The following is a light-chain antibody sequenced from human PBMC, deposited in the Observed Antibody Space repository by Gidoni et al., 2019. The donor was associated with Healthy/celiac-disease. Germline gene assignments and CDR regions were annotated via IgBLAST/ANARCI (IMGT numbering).Light chain of an antibody. V-gene: IGKV3-11*01. J-gene: IGKJ2*01. CDR2: DAS. Sequence: EIVLTQSPATLSLSPGERATLSCRASQSVSSYLAWYQQKPGQAPRLLIYDASNRATGIPARFSGGGSGTDFTLTISSLEPEDFAVYYCQQRSNWYTFGQXTKLEIK. CDR3: QQRSNWYT. CDR1: QSVSSY.